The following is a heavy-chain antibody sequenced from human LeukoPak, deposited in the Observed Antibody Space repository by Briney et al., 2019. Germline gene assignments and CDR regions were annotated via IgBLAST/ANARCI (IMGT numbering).Heavy chain of an antibody. J-gene: IGHJ4*02. V-gene: IGHV3-11*05. Sequence: GGSLRLSCEASGFTFSDYYMSWIRQAPGKGLEWVSYISSSSSYTNYADSVKGRFTTSRDNAKNSLYLQMNSLRAEDTAVYYCARVPRVGDYVDYWGQGTLVTVSS. CDR3: ARVPRVGDYVDY. D-gene: IGHD2-15*01. CDR2: ISSSSSYT. CDR1: GFTFSDYY.